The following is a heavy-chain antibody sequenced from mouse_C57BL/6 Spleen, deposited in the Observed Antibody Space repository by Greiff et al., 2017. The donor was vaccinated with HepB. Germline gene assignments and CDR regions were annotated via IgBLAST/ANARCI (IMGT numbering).Heavy chain of an antibody. Sequence: QVQLKQPGAELVKPGASVKLSCKASGYTFTSYWMHWVKQRPGRGLEWIGRIDPNSGGTKYNEKFKSKATLTVDKPSSTAYMQLSSLTSEDSAVYYCARAYSEGYYYAMDYWGQGTSVTVSS. J-gene: IGHJ4*01. CDR3: ARAYSEGYYYAMDY. CDR2: IDPNSGGT. CDR1: GYTFTSYW. D-gene: IGHD2-12*01. V-gene: IGHV1-72*01.